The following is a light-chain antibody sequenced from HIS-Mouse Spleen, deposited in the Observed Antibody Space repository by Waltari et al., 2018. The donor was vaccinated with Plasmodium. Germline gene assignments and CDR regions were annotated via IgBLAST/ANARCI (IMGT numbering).Light chain of an antibody. Sequence: QSALTQPASVSGSPGQSITISRTGHSSDVGGYNLVSWYQQHPGKAPKLMIYEGSKRPSGVSNRFSGSKSGNTASLTISGLQAEDEADYYCCSYAGSSTFVVFGGGTKLTVL. CDR1: SSDVGGYNL. CDR2: EGS. V-gene: IGLV2-23*03. CDR3: CSYAGSSTFVV. J-gene: IGLJ2*01.